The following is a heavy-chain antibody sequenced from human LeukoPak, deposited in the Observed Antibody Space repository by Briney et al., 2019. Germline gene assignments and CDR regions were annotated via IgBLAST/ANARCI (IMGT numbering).Heavy chain of an antibody. J-gene: IGHJ4*02. D-gene: IGHD6-13*01. CDR1: GGSISSSNW. CDR2: IYHSGST. Sequence: SGTLSLTCAVSGGSISSSNWWSWVRQPPGKGLEWVGEIYHSGSTNYNPSLKSRVTISVDKSKNQFSLKLSSVTAADTAVYYCARTPYSSSWYKDYWGQGTLVTVSS. V-gene: IGHV4-4*02. CDR3: ARTPYSSSWYKDY.